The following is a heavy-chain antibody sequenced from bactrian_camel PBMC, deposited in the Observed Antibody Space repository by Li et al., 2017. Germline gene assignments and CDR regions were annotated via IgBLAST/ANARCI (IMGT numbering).Heavy chain of an antibody. V-gene: IGHV3S53*01. CDR3: AADLARPCGRLYAHRAYEYNF. J-gene: IGHJ4*01. Sequence: HVQLVESGGGSVQPGGSLRLSCLAVVYGMGSRCMGWFRQAPGKEREAVAVISAAGNTIYADSVKGRFAISRDDAGGALYLQMNNVEPEDTAMYYCAADLARPCGRLYAHRAYEYNFWGQGTQVTVS. CDR1: VYGMGSRC. D-gene: IGHD1*01. CDR2: ISAAGNT.